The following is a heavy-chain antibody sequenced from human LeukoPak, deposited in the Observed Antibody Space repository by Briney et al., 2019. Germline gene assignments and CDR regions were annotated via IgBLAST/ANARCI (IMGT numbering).Heavy chain of an antibody. J-gene: IGHJ4*02. Sequence: GGSLRLSCAASGFTFNNFWMHWVRQAPGKGLVWVARISGDGSSTGYADSVKGRFTISRDNAKNTVYLQMNSLRAEDTAVYYCVRMLNIDFWGQGTLVTVSS. CDR1: GFTFNNFW. CDR3: VRMLNIDF. CDR2: ISGDGSST. D-gene: IGHD2-8*01. V-gene: IGHV3-74*01.